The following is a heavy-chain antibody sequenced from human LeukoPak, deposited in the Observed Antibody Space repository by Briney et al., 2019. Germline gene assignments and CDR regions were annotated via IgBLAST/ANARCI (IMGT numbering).Heavy chain of an antibody. V-gene: IGHV3-23*01. D-gene: IGHD6-19*01. CDR3: AMYSSAWYAVY. CDR1: GFTFSSYA. J-gene: IGHJ4*02. Sequence: GGSLRLSCAASGFTFSSYAMSWVRQAPGKGLEWVSGISDSGGNTYYADSVKGRFTISRDNSKNTLYLEMNTLRVEDTAVYYCAMYSSAWYAVYWGQGTLVTVSS. CDR2: ISDSGGNT.